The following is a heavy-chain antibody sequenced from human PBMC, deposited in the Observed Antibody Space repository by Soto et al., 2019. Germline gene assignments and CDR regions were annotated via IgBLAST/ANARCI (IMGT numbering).Heavy chain of an antibody. CDR3: GRPWGIGLTPPGP. CDR1: GFTFDDYA. J-gene: IGHJ5*02. D-gene: IGHD6-13*01. CDR2: IDWNSGFK. Sequence: GGSLRLSCAASGFTFDDYALNWVRQAPGEGLEWVSGIDWNSGFKGYADSVRGRLTISRDASRNQFSLRLSSVTAADTAVYYCGRPWGIGLTPPGPWGQGVLVTVSS. V-gene: IGHV3-9*01.